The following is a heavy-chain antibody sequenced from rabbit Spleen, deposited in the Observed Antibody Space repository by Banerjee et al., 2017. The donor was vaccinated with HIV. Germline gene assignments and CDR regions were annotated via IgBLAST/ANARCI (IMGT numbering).Heavy chain of an antibody. D-gene: IGHD1-1*01. CDR2: IAGSSSAFT. Sequence: QEQVVESEGGLVQPEGSLQLSCTASGFSFSDKAVMCWVRQAPGKGLEWISCIAGSSSAFTYSATWATGRFTISKTSSTTVTLQMTSLTVADTATYFCARDLPEIIGWNFGFWGPGTLVTVS. CDR3: ARDLPEIIGWNFGF. V-gene: IGHV1S45*01. J-gene: IGHJ4*02. CDR1: GFSFSDKAV.